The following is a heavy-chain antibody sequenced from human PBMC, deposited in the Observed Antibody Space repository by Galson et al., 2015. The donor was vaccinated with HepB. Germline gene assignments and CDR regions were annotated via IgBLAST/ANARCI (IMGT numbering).Heavy chain of an antibody. CDR1: GFTFSSYS. D-gene: IGHD5-12*01. J-gene: IGHJ4*02. CDR2: ISSSSSYI. Sequence: SLRLSCAASGFTFSSYSMNWVRQAPGKGLEWVSSISSSSSYIYYADSVKGRFTISRDNAKNSLYLQMNSLRAEDTAVYYCARESATDTRSFDYWGQGTLVTVSS. V-gene: IGHV3-21*01. CDR3: ARESATDTRSFDY.